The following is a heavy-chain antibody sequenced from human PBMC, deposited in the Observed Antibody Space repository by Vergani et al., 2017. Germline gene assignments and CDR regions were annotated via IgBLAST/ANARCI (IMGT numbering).Heavy chain of an antibody. D-gene: IGHD2-15*01. J-gene: IGHJ4*02. CDR2: IWYDGSNK. CDR3: AKEGGGYCSGGTCYPEY. Sequence: QVQLVESGGGVVQPGRSLRLSRAASGFTFSSYGMHWVRQAPGKGLEWVAVIWYDGSNKYYADSVKGRFTISRDNSKNTLYLQMNSLRAEDTAVYYCAKEGGGYCSGGTCYPEYWGQGTLVIVSS. V-gene: IGHV3-33*06. CDR1: GFTFSSYG.